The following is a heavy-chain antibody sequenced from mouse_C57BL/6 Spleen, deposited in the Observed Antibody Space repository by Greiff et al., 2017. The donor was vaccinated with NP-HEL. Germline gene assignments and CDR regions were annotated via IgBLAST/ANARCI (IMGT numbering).Heavy chain of an antibody. CDR1: GYTFTSYW. V-gene: IGHV1-61*01. J-gene: IGHJ3*01. Sequence: QVQLKQPGAELVRPGSSVKLSCKASGYTFTSYWMDWVKQRPGQGLEWIGNIYPSDSETHYNQKFKDKATLTVDKSSSTAYMQLSSLTSEDSAVYYCAKEGDGPFAYWGQGTLVTVSA. D-gene: IGHD2-3*01. CDR2: IYPSDSET. CDR3: AKEGDGPFAY.